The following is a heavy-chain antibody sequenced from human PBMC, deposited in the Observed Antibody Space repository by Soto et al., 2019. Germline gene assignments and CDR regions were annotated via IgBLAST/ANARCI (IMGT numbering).Heavy chain of an antibody. CDR1: GFTFSSYA. Sequence: EVQLLESGGGLVQPGGSLRLSCAASGFTFSSYAMSWVRQAPGKGLEWVSAISGSGGSTYYADSVKGRFTISRDNSKNTLYLQRNSLRAEDTVVYYCAKDPGYDFWSGYCTFDYWGQGTLVTVSS. CDR3: AKDPGYDFWSGYCTFDY. CDR2: ISGSGGST. V-gene: IGHV3-23*01. D-gene: IGHD3-3*01. J-gene: IGHJ4*02.